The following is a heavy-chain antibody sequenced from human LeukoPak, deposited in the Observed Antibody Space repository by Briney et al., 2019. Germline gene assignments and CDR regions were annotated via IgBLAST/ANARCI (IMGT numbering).Heavy chain of an antibody. Sequence: RPSGTLSLTCAVSGGSISSSNWWSWVRQPPGKGLEWIGEIYHSGSTYYNPSLKSRVTISVDTSKNQFSLKLSSVTAADTAVYYCARETDTAMVKPYYFDYWGQGTLVTVSS. CDR1: GGSISSSNW. J-gene: IGHJ4*02. D-gene: IGHD5-18*01. CDR2: IYHSGST. CDR3: ARETDTAMVKPYYFDY. V-gene: IGHV4-4*02.